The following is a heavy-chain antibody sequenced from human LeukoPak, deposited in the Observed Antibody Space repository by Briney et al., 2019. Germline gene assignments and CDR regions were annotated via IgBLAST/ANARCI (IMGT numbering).Heavy chain of an antibody. J-gene: IGHJ4*02. D-gene: IGHD3-10*01. V-gene: IGHV3-15*04. CDR3: TTYGSGRKFDY. CDR1: GFTFSDYY. CDR2: IESKTDGGTT. Sequence: AGGSLRLSCAAPGFTFSDYYMSWIRQAPGKGLEWVGRIESKTDGGTTDYAAPVKGRFTISRDDSTNTLYLQMNSLKSEDTAVYYCTTYGSGRKFDYWGQGILVTVSS.